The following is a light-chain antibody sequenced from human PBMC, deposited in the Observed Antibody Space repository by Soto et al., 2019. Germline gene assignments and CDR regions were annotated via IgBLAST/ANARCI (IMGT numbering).Light chain of an antibody. CDR1: QSLLHSDGYNY. CDR2: LGS. J-gene: IGKJ2*01. V-gene: IGKV2-28*01. Sequence: DIVMTQSPLSLPVTPGEPASISCSSSQSLLHSDGYNYLDWYLQKPGQSTQLLIYLGSNRASGVLDRISGRGSGTDVTLNFSGVEAEDVGVYYCMLAVRTPPTFGQGTKVEIK. CDR3: MLAVRTPPT.